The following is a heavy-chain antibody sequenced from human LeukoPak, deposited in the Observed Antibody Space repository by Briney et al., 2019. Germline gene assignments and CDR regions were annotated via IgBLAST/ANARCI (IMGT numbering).Heavy chain of an antibody. J-gene: IGHJ4*02. D-gene: IGHD6-19*01. CDR3: AKAAVAGTRYYFDY. Sequence: GGSLRLSCAASGFTVSSNYMSWVRQAPGKGLEWVSVIYSGGSTYYPDSVKGRFSISRDNSKNTLYLQLNSLRAEDTAVYYCAKAAVAGTRYYFDYWGQGTLVTVSS. CDR1: GFTVSSNY. V-gene: IGHV3-53*01. CDR2: IYSGGST.